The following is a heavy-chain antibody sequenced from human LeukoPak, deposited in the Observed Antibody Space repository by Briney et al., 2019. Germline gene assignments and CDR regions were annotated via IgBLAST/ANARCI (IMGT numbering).Heavy chain of an antibody. CDR3: AADNQQIAV. V-gene: IGHV1-58*02. J-gene: IGHJ4*02. CDR1: GFTFGNSA. CDR2: IVVGSGNT. Sequence: SVKVSCKASGFTFGNSAMQWVRQARGQRLEWIGWIVVGSGNTNYAQKFQKRVTITRDMSTSTSYMEMSSLRSDDTAAYYCAADNQQIAVWGQGTLVTVSS. D-gene: IGHD1-14*01.